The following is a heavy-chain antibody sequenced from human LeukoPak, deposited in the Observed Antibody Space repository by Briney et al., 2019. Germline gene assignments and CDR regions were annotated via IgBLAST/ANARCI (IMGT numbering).Heavy chain of an antibody. Sequence: SETLSLTCTVSGGSISSYYWSWIRQPPGKGLEWIGYIYYSGSTNYNPSLKSRVTISVDTSKNQFSLKLSSVTAADTAVYYCARHPGLAGATRDWYFDLWGRGALVTVSS. CDR3: ARHPGLAGATRDWYFDL. V-gene: IGHV4-59*08. D-gene: IGHD1-26*01. CDR2: IYYSGST. CDR1: GGSISSYY. J-gene: IGHJ2*01.